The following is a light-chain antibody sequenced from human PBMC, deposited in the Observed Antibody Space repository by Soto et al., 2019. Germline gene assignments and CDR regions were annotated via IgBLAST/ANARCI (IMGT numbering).Light chain of an antibody. CDR3: QQYNSYPWT. V-gene: IGKV1-5*03. J-gene: IGKJ1*01. CDR1: QSISSW. Sequence: DIQMAQSPSTLSASVGDRVTITCRASQSISSWLAWYQQKPGKAPKLLIYKASSLESGVPSRFSGSGSGTEFTLTISSLQLVDFATYYGQQYNSYPWTFGKGPKLDI. CDR2: KAS.